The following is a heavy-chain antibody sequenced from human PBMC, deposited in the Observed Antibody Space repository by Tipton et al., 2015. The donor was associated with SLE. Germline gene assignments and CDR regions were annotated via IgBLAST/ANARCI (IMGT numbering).Heavy chain of an antibody. CDR2: ISYDGSNK. CDR3: ARVLDYYYYGMDV. J-gene: IGHJ6*02. CDR1: GFTFSSYA. V-gene: IGHV3-30*04. Sequence: SLRLSCAASGFTFSSYAMHWVRQAPGKGLEWVAVISYDGSNKYYADSVKGRFTISRDNSKNTLYLQMNSLRAEDTAVYYCARVLDYYYYGMDVWGQGTTVTVSS.